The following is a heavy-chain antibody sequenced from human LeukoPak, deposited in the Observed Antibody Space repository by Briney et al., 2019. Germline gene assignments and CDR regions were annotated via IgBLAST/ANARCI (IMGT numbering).Heavy chain of an antibody. CDR1: GFTFSNYW. J-gene: IGHJ4*02. Sequence: PGGSLRLYCAASGFTFSNYWMHWVRQAPGKGLVWVSRINTDGSSTAYADCVKGRFTISRDSAQNTLYLQMNSLRAEDTAVYFCARGFLGACSGASCYSGYWGQGTLVTVSS. V-gene: IGHV3-74*01. CDR2: INTDGSST. D-gene: IGHD2-15*01. CDR3: ARGFLGACSGASCYSGY.